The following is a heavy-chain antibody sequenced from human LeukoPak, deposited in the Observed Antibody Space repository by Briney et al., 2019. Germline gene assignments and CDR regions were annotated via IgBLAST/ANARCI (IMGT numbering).Heavy chain of an antibody. CDR2: IYTSGST. J-gene: IGHJ4*02. CDR1: GGSISSYY. V-gene: IGHV4-4*07. D-gene: IGHD6-13*01. Sequence: SETLSLTCTVSGGSISSYYWSWIRQPAGKGLEWIGRIYTSGSTNYNPSLKSRVTMSVDTSKNQFSLQLNSVTPEDTAVYYCARAAAGTGFDYWGQGTLVTVSS. CDR3: ARAAAGTGFDY.